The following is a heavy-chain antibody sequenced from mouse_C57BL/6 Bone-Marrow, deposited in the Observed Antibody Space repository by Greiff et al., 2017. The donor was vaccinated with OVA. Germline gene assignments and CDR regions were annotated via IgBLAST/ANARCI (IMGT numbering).Heavy chain of an antibody. J-gene: IGHJ3*01. CDR1: GYTFTSYW. CDR3: ARRNYVRAWFAD. CDR2: INPSSGYT. Sequence: QVQLQQSGAELAKPGASVKLSCKASGYTFTSYWMHWVKQRPGQGLEWIGYINPSSGYTKYNQKFKDKATLTADKSPSTAYMQLSSLPYEDSAVYYCARRNYVRAWFADWGQGTLVTVSA. D-gene: IGHD1-1*02. V-gene: IGHV1-7*01.